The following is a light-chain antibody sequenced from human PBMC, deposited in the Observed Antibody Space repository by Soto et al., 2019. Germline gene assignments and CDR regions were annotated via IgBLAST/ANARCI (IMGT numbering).Light chain of an antibody. Sequence: QSVLTQSSSASASLGSSVKLTCTLSSGHSSYIIAWHQQQPGKAPRYLMKLEGSGSYNKGSGVPDRFSGSSSGADRYLTISNLQSEDEADYCCETWDSNTRVFGGGTKLTVL. CDR3: ETWDSNTRV. CDR1: SGHSSYI. J-gene: IGLJ2*01. CDR2: LEGSGSY. V-gene: IGLV4-60*03.